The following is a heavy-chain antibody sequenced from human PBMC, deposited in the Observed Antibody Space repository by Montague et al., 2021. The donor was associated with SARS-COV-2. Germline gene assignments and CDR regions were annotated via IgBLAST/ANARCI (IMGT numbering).Heavy chain of an antibody. CDR3: AGADFWSGYLYFDY. V-gene: IGHV4-61*02. Sequence: TLSLTCTVSGGSISSGSYYWSWIRQPAGKGLEWIGRIYTSGSTNYNPSLKSRVTISVDTSKNQFSLKLSSVTAADTAVYYCAGADFWSGYLYFDYWGQGTLVTVSS. CDR2: IYTSGST. J-gene: IGHJ4*02. CDR1: GGSISSGSYY. D-gene: IGHD3-3*01.